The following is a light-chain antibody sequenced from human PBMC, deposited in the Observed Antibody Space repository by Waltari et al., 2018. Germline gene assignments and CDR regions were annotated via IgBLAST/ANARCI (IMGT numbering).Light chain of an antibody. CDR1: SSDVGGYNY. J-gene: IGLJ2*01. CDR2: DVS. V-gene: IGLV2-14*03. CDR3: SSYISSDTLEL. Sequence: HSALTQPASVSGSPGQSLTISCTGTSSDVGGYNYVSWYQQPQGKAPKLMIFDVSNRPSGVANRFSGSKSGNTAALTVSGLQAEDEADYYCSSYISSDTLELFGGGTSLTVL.